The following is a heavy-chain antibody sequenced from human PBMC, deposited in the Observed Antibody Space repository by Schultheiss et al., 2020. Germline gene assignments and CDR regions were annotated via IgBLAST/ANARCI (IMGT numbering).Heavy chain of an antibody. D-gene: IGHD1-26*01. V-gene: IGHV3-15*07. CDR2: IKSKTDGGTT. J-gene: IGHJ4*02. CDR3: ARRASVGATY. CDR1: GFTFSNAW. Sequence: GGSLRLSCAASGFTFSNAWMNWVRQAPGKGLEWVGRIKSKTDGGTTDYAAPVKGRFTISRDDSKNTLYLQMNSLRAEDTAVYYCARRASVGATYWGQGTLVTVSS.